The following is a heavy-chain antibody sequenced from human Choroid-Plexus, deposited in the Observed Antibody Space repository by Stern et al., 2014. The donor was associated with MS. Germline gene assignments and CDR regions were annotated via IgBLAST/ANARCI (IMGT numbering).Heavy chain of an antibody. CDR1: GFTFGSCA. Sequence: VQLVESGGGVVKPGRPLRLSCVASGFTFGSCAMHWVRQAPGKGLEWVAGVSYDGSNKYYADSVKGRFTISRDNSQNTLYMQMSSLRPEDTAVYYCAKDRQYLTYFFGHWGQGSWSPSPQ. D-gene: IGHD2/OR15-2a*01. V-gene: IGHV3-30*18. CDR2: VSYDGSNK. CDR3: AKDRQYLTYFFGH. J-gene: IGHJ5*02.